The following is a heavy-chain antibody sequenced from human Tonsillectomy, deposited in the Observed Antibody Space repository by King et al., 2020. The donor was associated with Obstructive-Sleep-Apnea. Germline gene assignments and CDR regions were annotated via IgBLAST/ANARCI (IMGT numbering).Heavy chain of an antibody. V-gene: IGHV4-30-4*01. CDR3: AREYCSGGSCSLAY. D-gene: IGHD2-15*01. CDR1: GDSISSGDYY. J-gene: IGHJ4*02. CDR2: IYNSGNS. Sequence: QLQESGPGLVKPSQTLSLTCTVSGDSISSGDYYSSWIRQPPGKGLDWIGYIYNSGNSYYNPSLKSRGTISVDTSKNQFSLKLSSVTAADTAVYYCAREYCSGGSCSLAYWGQGTLVTVSS.